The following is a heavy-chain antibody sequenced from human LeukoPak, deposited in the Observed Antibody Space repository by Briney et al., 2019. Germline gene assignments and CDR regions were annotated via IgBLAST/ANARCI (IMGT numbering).Heavy chain of an antibody. CDR3: ARDPYYYDSSGGFDY. Sequence: GRSLRLSCAASGFTFSSYAMHWVRQAPGKGLEWVAVISYDGSNKYYADSAKGRFTISRDNSKNTLYLQMNSLRAEDTAVYYCARDPYYYDSSGGFDYWGQGTLVTVSS. D-gene: IGHD3-22*01. CDR2: ISYDGSNK. CDR1: GFTFSSYA. J-gene: IGHJ4*02. V-gene: IGHV3-30*04.